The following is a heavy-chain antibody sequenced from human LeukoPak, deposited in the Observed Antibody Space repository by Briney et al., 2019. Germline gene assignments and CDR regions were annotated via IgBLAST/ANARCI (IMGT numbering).Heavy chain of an antibody. CDR2: IKQDGTEK. V-gene: IGHV3-7*01. J-gene: IGHJ4*02. Sequence: GGSLRLSCAASGFTFSDYWRGWVRQAPGKGLEWVANIKQDGTEKYYVASVKGRFTISRDNAKNSLYLQMNSLRAEDTAVYYCARNRGSQRGQGTLVTVSS. CDR1: GFTFSDYW. D-gene: IGHD3-16*02. CDR3: ARNRGSQ.